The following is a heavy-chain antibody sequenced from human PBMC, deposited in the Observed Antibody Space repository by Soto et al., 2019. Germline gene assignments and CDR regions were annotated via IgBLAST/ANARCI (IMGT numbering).Heavy chain of an antibody. CDR3: AREYYGSGI. D-gene: IGHD3-10*01. CDR1: GFTFSAYW. CDR2: INSDGTIT. Sequence: GGSLRLSCAASGFTFSAYWMFWVRQAPGKGLVWLSRINSDGTITDYADSVRGRFTISRDNAENTLYLQLNSLRADDTAVYYCAREYYGSGIWGQGTQVTVSS. J-gene: IGHJ4*02. V-gene: IGHV3-74*01.